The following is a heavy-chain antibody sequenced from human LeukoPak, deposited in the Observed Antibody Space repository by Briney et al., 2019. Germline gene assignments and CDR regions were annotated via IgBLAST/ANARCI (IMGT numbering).Heavy chain of an antibody. J-gene: IGHJ3*02. CDR3: AKARGTMIVVVMSAFDI. CDR2: ISWNSGSI. Sequence: GGSLRLSCAASGFTFDDYAMHWVRQAPGKGLEWVSGISWNSGSIGYADSVKGRFTISRDNAKNSLYLQMNSLRAEDTALYYCAKARGTMIVVVMSAFDIWGQGTMVTVSS. V-gene: IGHV3-9*01. D-gene: IGHD3-22*01. CDR1: GFTFDDYA.